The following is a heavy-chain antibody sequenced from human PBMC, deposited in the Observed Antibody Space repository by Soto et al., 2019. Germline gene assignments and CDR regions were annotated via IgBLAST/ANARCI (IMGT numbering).Heavy chain of an antibody. D-gene: IGHD6-13*01. CDR3: ARDLAAAAY. J-gene: IGHJ4*02. Sequence: QVQLVQSGAEVKKPGASVKVSCKASGYIFTSYYIHWVRQAPGQGLEWMAIINPLPTSGSTNYAQKFQGRVTVTRDTSTSTVYLELSSLRSDDTAVYYCARDLAAAAYWGQGTLVTVSS. CDR1: GYIFTSYY. V-gene: IGHV1-46*01. CDR2: INPLPTSGST.